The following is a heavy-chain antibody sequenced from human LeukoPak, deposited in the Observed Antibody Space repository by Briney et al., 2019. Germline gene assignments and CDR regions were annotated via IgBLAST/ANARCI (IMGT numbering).Heavy chain of an antibody. Sequence: GGSLRLSCAASGFTFSSYAMSWVRQAPGKGLEWVSAISGSGGSTYYADSVKGRFTISRHNSKNTLYLQMNSLRAEDTAVYYCVFDSSGYYYFAFDIWGQGTMVTVSS. CDR2: ISGSGGST. J-gene: IGHJ3*02. V-gene: IGHV3-23*01. CDR3: VFDSSGYYYFAFDI. CDR1: GFTFSSYA. D-gene: IGHD3-22*01.